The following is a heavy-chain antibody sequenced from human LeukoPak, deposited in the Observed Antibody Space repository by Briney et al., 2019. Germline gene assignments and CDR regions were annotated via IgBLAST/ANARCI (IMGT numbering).Heavy chain of an antibody. CDR1: GGTFSSYA. V-gene: IGHV1-69*04. Sequence: GASVKVSCKASGGTFSSYAISWVRQAPGQGLEWMGRIIPILGIASYAQKFQGRVTITADKSTSTAYMELSSLRSEDTAVYYCARVGDIVATIVGAFDIWGQGTMVTVSS. J-gene: IGHJ3*02. CDR3: ARVGDIVATIVGAFDI. D-gene: IGHD5-12*01. CDR2: IIPILGIA.